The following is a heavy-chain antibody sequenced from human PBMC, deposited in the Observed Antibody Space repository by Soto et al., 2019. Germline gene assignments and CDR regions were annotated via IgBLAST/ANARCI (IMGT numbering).Heavy chain of an antibody. D-gene: IGHD4-17*01. V-gene: IGHV5-51*01. CDR1: GYSFTSYW. J-gene: IGHJ5*02. CDR2: IYPGDSDT. CDR3: ARDGSRITTVTFNWFDP. Sequence: GESLKISCKGSGYSFTSYWIGWVRQMPGKGLEWMGIIYPGDSDTRYSPSFQGQVTISADKSISTAYLQWSSLKASDTAMYYCARDGSRITTVTFNWFDPWGQGTLVTVSS.